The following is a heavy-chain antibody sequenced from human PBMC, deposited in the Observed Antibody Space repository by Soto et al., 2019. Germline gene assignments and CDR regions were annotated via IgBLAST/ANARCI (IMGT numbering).Heavy chain of an antibody. Sequence: SVKVSCKASGGTFSSYAISWVRQAPGQGLEWMGGIIPIFGTANYAQKFQGRVAITADKSTSTAYMELSSLRSEDTAVYYCARTFGGSRYYFDYWGQGTLVTVSS. CDR3: ARTFGGSRYYFDY. D-gene: IGHD3-3*01. J-gene: IGHJ4*02. V-gene: IGHV1-69*06. CDR1: GGTFSSYA. CDR2: IIPIFGTA.